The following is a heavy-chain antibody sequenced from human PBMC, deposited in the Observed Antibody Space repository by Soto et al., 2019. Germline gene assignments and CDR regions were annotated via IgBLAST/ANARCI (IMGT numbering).Heavy chain of an antibody. V-gene: IGHV1-69*08. CDR3: VRDWESTTQTWGFGDS. CDR2: IIPIFGET. CDR1: GGTFSSYT. D-gene: IGHD1-1*01. Sequence: QVQLVQSGAEVKKPGSSVKVSCKASGGTFSSYTITWVRQAPGQGLEWLGGIIPIFGETNYAQKFQDRVTITADRSTTTAYMELSRLRSEDTAVYYCVRDWESTTQTWGFGDSWGQGTLVTVSS. J-gene: IGHJ4*02.